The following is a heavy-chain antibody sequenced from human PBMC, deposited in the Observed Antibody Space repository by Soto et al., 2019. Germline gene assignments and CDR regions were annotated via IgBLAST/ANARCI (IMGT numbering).Heavy chain of an antibody. D-gene: IGHD3-22*01. CDR1: GFTFSSYG. CDR3: ARFYDSSMAAFDI. J-gene: IGHJ3*02. Sequence: GGSLRLSCAASGFTFSSYGMHWVRQATGKGLEWVAVIWYDGGNKNYADSVKGRFTISRDNSKNTLYLQMNSLRAEDTAVYYCARFYDSSMAAFDIWGQGTMVTVSS. CDR2: IWYDGGNK. V-gene: IGHV3-33*01.